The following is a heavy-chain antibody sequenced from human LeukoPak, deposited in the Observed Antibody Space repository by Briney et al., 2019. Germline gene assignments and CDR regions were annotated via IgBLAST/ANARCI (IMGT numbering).Heavy chain of an antibody. Sequence: ASVKVSCKASGGTFSSYAISWVRQAPGQGLEWMGIINPSGGSTSYAQKFQGRVTMTRDTSTSTVYMELSSLRSEDTAVYYCASGDGLYDYWGQGTLVTVSS. CDR1: GGTFSSYA. CDR3: ASGDGLYDY. D-gene: IGHD5-24*01. V-gene: IGHV1-46*01. J-gene: IGHJ4*02. CDR2: INPSGGST.